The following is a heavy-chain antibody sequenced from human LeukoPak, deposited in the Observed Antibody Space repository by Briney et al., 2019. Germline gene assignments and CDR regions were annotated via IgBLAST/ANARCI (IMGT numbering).Heavy chain of an antibody. V-gene: IGHV3-21*01. J-gene: IGHJ4*02. CDR2: ISSSSSYI. Sequence: GGSLRLSCAASGFTFSSYNMNWVRQAPGKWLEWVSSISSSSSYIYYTDSVKGRFTISRDNAKNSLYLQMNSLRAEDTAVYYCARVTLTGYYAFDYWGQGTLVTVSS. CDR1: GFTFSSYN. CDR3: ARVTLTGYYAFDY. D-gene: IGHD3-9*01.